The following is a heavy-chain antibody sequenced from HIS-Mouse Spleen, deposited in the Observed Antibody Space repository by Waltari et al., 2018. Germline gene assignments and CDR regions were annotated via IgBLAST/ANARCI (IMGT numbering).Heavy chain of an antibody. CDR1: GYTCTGYY. D-gene: IGHD7-27*01. V-gene: IGHV1-2*02. Sequence: QVQLVQSGAEVKMPGASVKVSCKASGYTCTGYYMHWGRQAPGQGLEWMRWINPNSGGTNYAQKFQGRVTMTRDTSISTAYMGLGRLRSYDTAVYYCARALGYYFDYWGQGTLVTVSS. CDR2: INPNSGGT. CDR3: ARALGYYFDY. J-gene: IGHJ4*02.